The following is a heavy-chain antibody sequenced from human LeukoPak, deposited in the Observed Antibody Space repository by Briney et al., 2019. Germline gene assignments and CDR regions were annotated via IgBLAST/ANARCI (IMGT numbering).Heavy chain of an antibody. CDR2: INPNSCGT. V-gene: IGHV1-2*06. CDR3: ARFYYYYDSSGYAGFDY. Sequence: ASVKVSCKASGYTFTGYYMHWVRQAPGQGLEWMGRINPNSCGTNYAQKFQGRVTMTRDTSISTAYMELSRLRSDDTAVYYCARFYYYYDSSGYAGFDYWGQGTLVTVSS. D-gene: IGHD3-22*01. J-gene: IGHJ4*02. CDR1: GYTFTGYY.